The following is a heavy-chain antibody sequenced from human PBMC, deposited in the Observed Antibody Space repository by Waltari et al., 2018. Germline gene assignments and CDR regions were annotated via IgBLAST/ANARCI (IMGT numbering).Heavy chain of an antibody. Sequence: QVQLQESGPVLVKPSETLSLTCTVSGGSISSYYWSWIRQPPGKGLEWIGYIYYRGSTNYNPSLKSRVTISVDTAKNQFSLKLSSVTAADTAVYYCARRKENFDPWGQGTLVTVSS. CDR2: IYYRGST. V-gene: IGHV4-59*01. CDR1: GGSISSYY. J-gene: IGHJ5*02. CDR3: ARRKENFDP.